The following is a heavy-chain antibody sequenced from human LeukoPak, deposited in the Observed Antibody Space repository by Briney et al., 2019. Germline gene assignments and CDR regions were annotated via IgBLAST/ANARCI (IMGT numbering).Heavy chain of an antibody. Sequence: GGSLRLSCAASGFTFSDYYMTWIRQAPGKGLEWVSYISSSGSTIYYADSVKGRFTIFRDNAKNSLYLQMNSLRADDTAVYYCARDTYYYDSSGPSDYWGQGTLVTVSS. D-gene: IGHD3-22*01. J-gene: IGHJ4*02. V-gene: IGHV3-11*04. CDR1: GFTFSDYY. CDR3: ARDTYYYDSSGPSDY. CDR2: ISSSGSTI.